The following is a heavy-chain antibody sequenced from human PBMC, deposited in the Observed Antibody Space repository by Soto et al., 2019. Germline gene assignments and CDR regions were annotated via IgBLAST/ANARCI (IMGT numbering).Heavy chain of an antibody. CDR1: GGSISSKSYS. CDR3: AREGNLGRWLQPLDF. D-gene: IGHD5-12*01. CDR2: FYYSENT. Sequence: SETLSLTCSVSGGSISSKSYSWGWIRQPPGKGLEWIGTFYYSENTYYNPSLKSRVTISVDTSKNQFSLRLISVTAADTAKYFCAREGNLGRWLQPLDFWGQGTLVTVSS. J-gene: IGHJ4*02. V-gene: IGHV4-39*07.